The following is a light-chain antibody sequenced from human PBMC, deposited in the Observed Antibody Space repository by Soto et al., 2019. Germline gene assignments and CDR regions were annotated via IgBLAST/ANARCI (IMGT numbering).Light chain of an antibody. Sequence: EIVLTQSPATLSLSPGERATLSCRASQSIGLAIAWYQHKPGQAPRLLIFDASQRATGIPARFSGSGSGTDFTLTISSLEPEDFAVYYCQQRSNWPPLTFGGGTKVDIK. CDR1: QSIGLA. CDR2: DAS. J-gene: IGKJ4*01. V-gene: IGKV3-11*01. CDR3: QQRSNWPPLT.